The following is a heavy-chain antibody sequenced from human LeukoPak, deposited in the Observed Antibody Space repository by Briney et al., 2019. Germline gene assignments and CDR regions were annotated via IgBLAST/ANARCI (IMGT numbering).Heavy chain of an antibody. CDR1: GGSISSYY. V-gene: IGHV4-59*01. J-gene: IGHJ3*02. CDR2: IYYSGST. Sequence: SETLSLTCTVSGGSISSYYWSWIRQPPGKGLEWIGYIYYSGSTNYNPSLKSRVTISVDTSKNQFSLKLSSVTAADTAVYYCARRANMIPGPRAFDIWGQGTMVTVSS. CDR3: ARRANMIPGPRAFDI. D-gene: IGHD3-16*01.